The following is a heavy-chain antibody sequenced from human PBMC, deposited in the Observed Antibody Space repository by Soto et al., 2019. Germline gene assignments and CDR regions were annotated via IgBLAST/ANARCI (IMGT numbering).Heavy chain of an antibody. CDR3: AREDIAVAADY. CDR1: GFTFSSYA. J-gene: IGHJ4*02. Sequence: PGGSLRLSCAASGFTFSSYAMHWVRQAPGKGLEWVAVISYDGSNKYYADSVKGRFTISRDNSKNTLYLQMNSLRAEDTAVYYCAREDIAVAADYWGQGTLVTVSS. V-gene: IGHV3-30-3*01. CDR2: ISYDGSNK. D-gene: IGHD6-19*01.